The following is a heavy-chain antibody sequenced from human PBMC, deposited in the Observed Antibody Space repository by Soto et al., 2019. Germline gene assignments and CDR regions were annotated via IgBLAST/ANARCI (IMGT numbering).Heavy chain of an antibody. D-gene: IGHD2-2*01. V-gene: IGHV3-23*01. CDR3: AKPHRPGQEPLPFVSDIVVVPAVHYGMDV. J-gene: IGHJ6*02. CDR1: GFTFSSYA. CDR2: ISGSGGST. Sequence: TGGSLRLSCAASGFTFSSYAMSWVRQAPGKGLEWVSAISGSGGSTYYADSVKGRFTICRDNSKNTLYLQMNSLRAEDTAVYYCAKPHRPGQEPLPFVSDIVVVPAVHYGMDVWGQGTTVTVSS.